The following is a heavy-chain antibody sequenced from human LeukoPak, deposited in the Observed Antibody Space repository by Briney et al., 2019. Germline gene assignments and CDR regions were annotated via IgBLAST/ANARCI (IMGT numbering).Heavy chain of an antibody. Sequence: ASVKVSCKASGGTFSSYAISRVRQAPGQGLEWMGGIIPIFGTANYAQKFQGRVTITTDESTSTAYMELSSLRSEDTAVYCCARNTATDDYSNYDVGYYFDYWGQGTLVTVSS. J-gene: IGHJ4*02. V-gene: IGHV1-69*05. CDR3: ARNTATDDYSNYDVGYYFDY. CDR2: IIPIFGTA. D-gene: IGHD4-11*01. CDR1: GGTFSSYA.